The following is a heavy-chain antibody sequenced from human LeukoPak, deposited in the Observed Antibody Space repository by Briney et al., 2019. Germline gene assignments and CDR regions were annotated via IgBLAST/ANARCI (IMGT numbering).Heavy chain of an antibody. Sequence: ASVKVSCKASGYTFTTYGISWVRQAPRQGLEWMGWISAYNGNTNYARTHQGRVAMTTDTSTSTAYMELRSLRSDDTAVYYCARGSGLDPRSPFDYWGQGTLVTVSS. CDR1: GYTFTTYG. CDR3: ARGSGLDPRSPFDY. V-gene: IGHV1-18*04. D-gene: IGHD3-10*01. CDR2: ISAYNGNT. J-gene: IGHJ4*02.